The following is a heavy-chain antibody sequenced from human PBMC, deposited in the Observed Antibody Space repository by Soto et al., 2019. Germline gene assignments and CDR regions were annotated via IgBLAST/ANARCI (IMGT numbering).Heavy chain of an antibody. CDR2: IYWDDDK. J-gene: IGHJ4*02. CDR3: AHSKLVRGVTPVGFDY. CDR1: GFSLSTSGVG. V-gene: IGHV2-5*02. Sequence: QITLKESGPTLVKPTQTLTLTCTFSGFSLSTSGVGVGWIRQPPGKALELLELIYWDDDKRYSPSLTSRLTITXXTXKXXVVLTMTTMDPVDTATYYCAHSKLVRGVTPVGFDYWGQGTLVTVSS. D-gene: IGHD3-10*01.